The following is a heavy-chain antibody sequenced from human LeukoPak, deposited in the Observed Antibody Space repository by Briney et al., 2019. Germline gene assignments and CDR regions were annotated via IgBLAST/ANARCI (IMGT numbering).Heavy chain of an antibody. J-gene: IGHJ4*02. CDR1: GFTFSSCA. V-gene: IGHV3-23*01. CDR2: ISGSGGTT. Sequence: GGSLRLSCAASGFTFSSCAMTWVRQAPGKGLEWVSGISGSGGTTYYADSVKGRFTISRDNAKNSLYLQMNSLRAEDTAVYYCAISLDTAMVLDYWGQGTLVTVSS. CDR3: AISLDTAMVLDY. D-gene: IGHD5-18*01.